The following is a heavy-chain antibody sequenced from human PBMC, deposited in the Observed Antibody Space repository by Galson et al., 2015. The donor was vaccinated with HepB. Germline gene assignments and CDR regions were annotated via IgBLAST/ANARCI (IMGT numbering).Heavy chain of an antibody. CDR3: ARDLLHYGDYVLDY. D-gene: IGHD4-17*01. Sequence: SVKVSCKASGGTFSSYAISWVRQAPGQGLEWMGGIIPIFGTANYAQKFQGGVAMTTDTSTSTAYMELRSLRSDDTAVYYCARDLLHYGDYVLDYWGQGTLVTVSS. J-gene: IGHJ4*02. CDR1: GGTFSSYA. CDR2: IIPIFGTA. V-gene: IGHV1-69*05.